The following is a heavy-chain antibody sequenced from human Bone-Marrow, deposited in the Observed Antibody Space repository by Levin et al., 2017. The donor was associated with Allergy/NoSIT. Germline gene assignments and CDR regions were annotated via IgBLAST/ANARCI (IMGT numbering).Heavy chain of an antibody. V-gene: IGHV3-23*01. J-gene: IGHJ4*02. Sequence: GGSLRLSCAASGFTFSNYAMTWVRQPPGKGLEWVSEISGSGGSTYYADSMKGRFTISRDNSKSILYLQMNTLRAEDTAVYYCAKDREYDILRASQHQPNFDYWGQGILVTVSS. CDR1: GFTFSNYA. D-gene: IGHD3-9*01. CDR3: AKDREYDILRASQHQPNFDY. CDR2: ISGSGGST.